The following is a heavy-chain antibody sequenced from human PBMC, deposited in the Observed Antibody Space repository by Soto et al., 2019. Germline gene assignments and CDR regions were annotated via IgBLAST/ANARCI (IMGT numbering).Heavy chain of an antibody. CDR2: IYWDADK. D-gene: IGHD2-15*01. Sequence: QITLKESGPTLVKPTQTLTLTCTVSGFSVSTSGVGVAWIRQPPGEALEWLALIYWDADKRYRPSLESRLTITKDTSKNQVVLTMTNMDSVDTATYYCAYLPCSGGSCYWFSFSGMDVWGQGTTVTVSS. CDR3: AYLPCSGGSCYWFSFSGMDV. CDR1: GFSVSTSGVG. V-gene: IGHV2-5*02. J-gene: IGHJ6*02.